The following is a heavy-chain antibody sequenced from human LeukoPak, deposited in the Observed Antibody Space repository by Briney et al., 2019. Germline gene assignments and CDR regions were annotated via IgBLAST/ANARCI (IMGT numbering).Heavy chain of an antibody. V-gene: IGHV4-4*07. CDR3: ARREAQPM. Sequence: PSETLSLTFTVSGGSISTYYWSWMRQPAGKGLEWIGHIYASGSTNYNPSLRGRVTISVDTSKNQFSLKLRSVTAADTAVYYCARREAQPMWGQGTMVTVSS. J-gene: IGHJ3*02. CDR1: GGSISTYY. D-gene: IGHD2-2*01. CDR2: IYASGST.